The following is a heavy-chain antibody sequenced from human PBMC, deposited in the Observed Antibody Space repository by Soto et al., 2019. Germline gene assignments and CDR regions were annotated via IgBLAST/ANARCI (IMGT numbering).Heavy chain of an antibody. Sequence: EVQLVESGGGLVQPGGSLRLSCADSGFTLSSYSMNWVRQAPGKGLEWVSYISSSSSTIYYADSVKGRFTISRDNAKNSVYLQMNSLRAEDTAVYDCASVGTVLDYWGQGTLVTVSS. CDR1: GFTLSSYS. CDR3: ASVGTVLDY. V-gene: IGHV3-48*01. D-gene: IGHD4-17*01. CDR2: ISSSSSTI. J-gene: IGHJ4*02.